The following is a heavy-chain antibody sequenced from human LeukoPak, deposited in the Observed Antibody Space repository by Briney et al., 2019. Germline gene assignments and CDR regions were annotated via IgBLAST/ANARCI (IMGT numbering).Heavy chain of an antibody. CDR3: AKEDQYIAAAGTDIDY. V-gene: IGHV3-11*01. Sequence: GGSLRLSCAASGFTFSDYYMSWIRQAPGKGLEWVSYTSSSGSTIYYADSVKGRFTISRDNSKNTLYLQMNSLRAEDTAVYYCAKEDQYIAAAGTDIDYWGQGTLVTVSS. CDR1: GFTFSDYY. J-gene: IGHJ4*02. CDR2: TSSSGSTI. D-gene: IGHD6-13*01.